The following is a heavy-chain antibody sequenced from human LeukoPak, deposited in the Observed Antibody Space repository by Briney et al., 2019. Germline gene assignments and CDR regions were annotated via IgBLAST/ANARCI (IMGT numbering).Heavy chain of an antibody. CDR1: GGSISSYY. CDR3: ARQGLGQWLAEYYFDY. J-gene: IGHJ4*02. V-gene: IGHV4-59*08. D-gene: IGHD6-19*01. Sequence: SETLSLTCTVSGGSISSYYWSWIRQPPGKGLEWIGYIYYSGSTNYNPSLKSRVTISVDTSKNQFSLKLSSVTAADTAVYYCARQGLGQWLAEYYFDYWAREPWSPSPQ. CDR2: IYYSGST.